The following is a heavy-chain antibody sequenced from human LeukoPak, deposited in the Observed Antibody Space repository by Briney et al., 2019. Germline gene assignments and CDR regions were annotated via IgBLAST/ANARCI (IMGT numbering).Heavy chain of an antibody. CDR1: GFSFSSYW. D-gene: IGHD5-18*01. Sequence: GGSLRLSCAASGFSFSSYWMSWVRQVPGKGLEWVANLGQDGSYQNSLDSVKGRFTISRDNAKNSLYLQMNNLRAKDTAVYFCARDVGYSFGPKYDAFDLWGQGTLVTVSS. V-gene: IGHV3-7*01. CDR2: LGQDGSYQ. J-gene: IGHJ3*01. CDR3: ARDVGYSFGPKYDAFDL.